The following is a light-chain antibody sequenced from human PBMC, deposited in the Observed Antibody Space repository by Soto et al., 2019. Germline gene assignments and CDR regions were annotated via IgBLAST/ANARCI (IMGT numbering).Light chain of an antibody. CDR1: SSDVGNYNY. V-gene: IGLV2-11*01. J-gene: IGLJ3*02. CDR3: CSYAGSYTGV. CDR2: DVN. Sequence: QSVLTQPRSVSGSPGQSVTISCTGTSSDVGNYNYVSWYQHHPGKAPKVMIYDVNKWPSGVPDRFSGSKSGNSASLTISGLQAEDEADYYRCSYAGSYTGVFGGGTKLTVL.